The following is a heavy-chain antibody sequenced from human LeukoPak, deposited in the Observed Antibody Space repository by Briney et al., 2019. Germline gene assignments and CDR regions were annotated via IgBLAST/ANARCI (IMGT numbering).Heavy chain of an antibody. CDR2: ISWNSGSI. D-gene: IGHD5-18*01. J-gene: IGHJ4*02. Sequence: GRSLRLSCAASGFTFDDYAMHWVRQAPGKGLEWVSGISWNSGSIGYADSVKGRFTISRDNSKNTLYLQMNSLRAEDTAVYYCAKLPGQLWQVDGDYWGQGTLVTVSS. CDR1: GFTFDDYA. V-gene: IGHV3-9*01. CDR3: AKLPGQLWQVDGDY.